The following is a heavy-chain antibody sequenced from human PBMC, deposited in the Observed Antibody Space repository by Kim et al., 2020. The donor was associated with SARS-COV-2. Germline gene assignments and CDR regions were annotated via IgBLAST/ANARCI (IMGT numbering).Heavy chain of an antibody. J-gene: IGHJ4*02. CDR2: ISSDGGTI. D-gene: IGHD3-16*01. CDR1: GFTFSDFY. Sequence: GGSLRLSCAASGFTFSDFYMTWVRQAPAKGLEWVSYISSDGGTIYYADSVKGRFTISRDNAKNSLYLQMNSLRAEDTAVYYCAREDRFGDQFDYWGQGTL. V-gene: IGHV3-11*01. CDR3: AREDRFGDQFDY.